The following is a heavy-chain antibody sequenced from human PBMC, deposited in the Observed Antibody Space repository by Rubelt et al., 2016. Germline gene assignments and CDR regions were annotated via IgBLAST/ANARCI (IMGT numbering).Heavy chain of an antibody. CDR2: IIPIFGTA. V-gene: IGHV1-69*06. CDR3: ATALDDVAITTYDDVDN. D-gene: IGHD3-22*01. J-gene: IGHJ4*01. CDR1: GVTFSSYA. Sequence: QVQLVQSWSELNKPGASVKVSCKSSGVTFSSYAISWVRQAPGQGLEWMGVIIPIFGTANYAQKFQGSVTSAEDTATSAVDTEKSSLAPKHRAVTYCATALDDVAITTYDDVDNWGQGTMVTVSS.